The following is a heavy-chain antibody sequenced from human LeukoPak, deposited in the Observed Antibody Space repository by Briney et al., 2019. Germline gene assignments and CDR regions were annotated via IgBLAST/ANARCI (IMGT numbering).Heavy chain of an antibody. Sequence: GGSLRLSCAASGFTVSSNYMSWVRQAPGKGLEWVSVIYSGGSTYYADSVKGRFTISRDNSKNTLYLQMNSLRAEDTAVYYCARGGSSSWYFPVWYFDLWGRGTLVTVSS. D-gene: IGHD6-13*01. CDR3: ARGGSSSWYFPVWYFDL. V-gene: IGHV3-53*01. CDR1: GFTVSSNY. J-gene: IGHJ2*01. CDR2: IYSGGST.